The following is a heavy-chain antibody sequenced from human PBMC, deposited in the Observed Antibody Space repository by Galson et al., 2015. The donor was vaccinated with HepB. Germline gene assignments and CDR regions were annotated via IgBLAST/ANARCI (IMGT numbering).Heavy chain of an antibody. Sequence: GAEVKKPGESLRISCKGSGYSFTSYWISWVRQMPGKGLEWMGRIDPSDSYTNYSPSFQGHVTISADKSISTAYLQWSSLKASDTAMYYCARRAGVLGYCSGGSCTDAFDIWGQGTMVTVSS. D-gene: IGHD2-15*01. CDR2: IDPSDSYT. J-gene: IGHJ3*02. CDR3: ARRAGVLGYCSGGSCTDAFDI. CDR1: GYSFTSYW. V-gene: IGHV5-10-1*01.